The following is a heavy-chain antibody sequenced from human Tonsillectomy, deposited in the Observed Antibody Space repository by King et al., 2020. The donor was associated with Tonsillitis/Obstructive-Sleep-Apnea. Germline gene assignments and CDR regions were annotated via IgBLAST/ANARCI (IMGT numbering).Heavy chain of an antibody. CDR1: GGSFSGYY. CDR2: INHSGST. D-gene: IGHD3-22*01. V-gene: IGHV4-34*01. Sequence: VQLQQWGAGLLKPSETLSLTCAVYGGSFSGYYWSWIRQPPGKGLEWIGQINHSGSTNYNPSLKSRVTISADTSKNQFSLKLSSVTAADTAVYYCAGEVVITTGEYFQHWGHGTLVTVSS. J-gene: IGHJ1*01. CDR3: AGEVVITTGEYFQH.